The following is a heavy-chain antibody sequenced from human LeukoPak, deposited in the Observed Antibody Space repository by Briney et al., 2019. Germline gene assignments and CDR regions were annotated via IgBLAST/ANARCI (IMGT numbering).Heavy chain of an antibody. CDR3: AARYCSNGVCHFY. D-gene: IGHD2-8*01. J-gene: IGHJ4*02. CDR1: GFTFTNYW. V-gene: IGHV3-74*01. CDR2: INVDGSST. Sequence: GGSLRLSCVASGFTFTNYWMHWVRQAPGMGLVWVSRINVDGSSTTYADSVKGRFTISRDNAKNTLFLQMNSLRAEDTAVYYCAARYCSNGVCHFYWGQGTLVTVSS.